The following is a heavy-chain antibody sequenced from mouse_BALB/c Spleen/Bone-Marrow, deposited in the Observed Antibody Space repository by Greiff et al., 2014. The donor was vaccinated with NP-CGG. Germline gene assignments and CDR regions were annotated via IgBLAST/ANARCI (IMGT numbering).Heavy chain of an antibody. CDR3: ARGNYYDYDYLDY. D-gene: IGHD2-4*01. CDR1: GYTFTSYV. J-gene: IGHJ2*01. Sequence: EVKLMESGPELVKPGASVRMSCKASGYTFTSYVMHWVKQKPGQGLEWIGYINPYNDGTTYNEKFKGKATLTSDKSSSTAYMELSSLTSEDSAVYYCARGNYYDYDYLDYWGQGTTLTVSS. V-gene: IGHV1-14*01. CDR2: INPYNDGT.